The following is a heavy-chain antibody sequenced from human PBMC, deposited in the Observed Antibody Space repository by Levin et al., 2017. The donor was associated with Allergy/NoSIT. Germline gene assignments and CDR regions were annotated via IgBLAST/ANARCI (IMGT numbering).Heavy chain of an antibody. Sequence: SETLSLTCAVYGGSFSGYYWSWIRQSPGKGLEWIGEINHNENTKYNPSLKSRVTISVDTSKNQFSLKLSSVTAADTAVYYCARGGGTYGRVSWFDPWGQGTLVTVSS. CDR1: GGSFSGYY. J-gene: IGHJ5*02. CDR3: ARGGGTYGRVSWFDP. CDR2: INHNENT. V-gene: IGHV4-34*01. D-gene: IGHD4-17*01.